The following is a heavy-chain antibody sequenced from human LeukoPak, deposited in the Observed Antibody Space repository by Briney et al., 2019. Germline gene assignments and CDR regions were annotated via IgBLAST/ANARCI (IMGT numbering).Heavy chain of an antibody. Sequence: SETLSLTCAVYGGSFSGYYWSWIRQPPGKGLEWIGEINHSGSTNYNPSLKSRVTISVDTSKNQFSLKLSSVTAADTAVYYCARDYYDSSGYLPFYFDYWGQGTLVTVSS. J-gene: IGHJ4*02. CDR2: INHSGST. CDR1: GGSFSGYY. V-gene: IGHV4-34*01. D-gene: IGHD3-22*01. CDR3: ARDYYDSSGYLPFYFDY.